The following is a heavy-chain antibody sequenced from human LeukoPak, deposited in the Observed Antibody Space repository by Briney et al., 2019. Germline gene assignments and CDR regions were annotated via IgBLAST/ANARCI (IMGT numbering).Heavy chain of an antibody. J-gene: IGHJ4*02. CDR3: AKDSASGSGLWLHFDY. D-gene: IGHD3-10*01. V-gene: IGHV3-23*01. Sequence: PGGSLRLSCAASGFTFSSYALSWVRQAQGKGLEWDSVISTSSVTTHYADAVKGRFTISRDDSKNTLYLQMNSLRAEDTAVYYCAKDSASGSGLWLHFDYWGQGTLVTVSS. CDR2: ISTSSVTT. CDR1: GFTFSSYA.